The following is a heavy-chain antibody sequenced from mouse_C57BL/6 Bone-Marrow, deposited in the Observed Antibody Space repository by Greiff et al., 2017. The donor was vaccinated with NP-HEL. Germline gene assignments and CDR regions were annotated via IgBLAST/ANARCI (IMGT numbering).Heavy chain of an antibody. V-gene: IGHV1-52*01. CDR1: GYTFTSYW. CDR3: ARSSALYYSNSWFAY. D-gene: IGHD2-5*01. CDR2: IDPSDSET. J-gene: IGHJ3*01. Sequence: VQLQQPGAELVRPGSSVKLSCKASGYTFTSYWMHWVKQRPIQGLEWIGNIDPSDSETHYNQKFKDKATLTVDKSSSTAYMQLSSLTSEDSAVYYCARSSALYYSNSWFAYWGQGTLVTVSA.